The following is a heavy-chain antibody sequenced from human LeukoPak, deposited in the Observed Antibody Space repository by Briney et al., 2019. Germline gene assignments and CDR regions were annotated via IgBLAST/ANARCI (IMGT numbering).Heavy chain of an antibody. J-gene: IGHJ4*02. D-gene: IGHD6-19*01. CDR3: ARRGWLVNFDY. CDR2: ISSSGDNS. Sequence: GGSLRLYCAASGFTFSNNAMSWVRQLRGSVLPSVSSISSSGDNSHYADSVKGRFTISRDNSKDTLYLQMNTLRAEDTAIYYCARRGWLVNFDYWGQGTLVTVSS. CDR1: GFTFSNNA. V-gene: IGHV3-23*01.